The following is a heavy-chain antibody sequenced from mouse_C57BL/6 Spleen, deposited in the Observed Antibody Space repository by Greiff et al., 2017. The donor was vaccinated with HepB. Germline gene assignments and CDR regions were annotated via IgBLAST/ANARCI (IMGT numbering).Heavy chain of an antibody. CDR2: IYPGSGST. J-gene: IGHJ4*01. CDR3: ARPLYGYDAMDY. D-gene: IGHD1-1*02. CDR1: GYTFTSYW. V-gene: IGHV1-55*01. Sequence: QVQLQQPGAELVKPGASVKMSCKASGYTFTSYWITWVKQRPGQGLEWIGDIYPGSGSTNYNEKFKSKATLTVDTSSSTAYMQLSSLTSEDSAVYYCARPLYGYDAMDYWGQGTSVTVSS.